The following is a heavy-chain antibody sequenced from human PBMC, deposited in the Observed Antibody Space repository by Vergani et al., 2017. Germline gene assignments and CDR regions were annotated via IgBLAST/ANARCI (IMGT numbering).Heavy chain of an antibody. D-gene: IGHD4-17*01. Sequence: EVQLVESGGGLVQPGGSLRLSCAASGFTVSSNYMSWVRQAPGKGLEWVSVIYSGGSTYYADSVKGRFTISRDNSKNTLYLQMKSLRAEDTAVYYCASESYGDYGGAFDIWGQGTMVTVSS. CDR2: IYSGGST. CDR3: ASESYGDYGGAFDI. CDR1: GFTVSSNY. V-gene: IGHV3-66*02. J-gene: IGHJ3*02.